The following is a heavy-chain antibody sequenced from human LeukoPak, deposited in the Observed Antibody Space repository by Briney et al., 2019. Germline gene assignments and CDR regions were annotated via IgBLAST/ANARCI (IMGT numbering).Heavy chain of an antibody. Sequence: GGSLRLSCAASGFTFSSYAMRWVRQARGKGLKWVSTINDNGAGTYYADSVKGRSTISRDNTKNSVQMSSLRAEDTAVYYCAREVWGPEYWGQGTLVTVSS. CDR1: GFTFSSYA. J-gene: IGHJ4*02. CDR2: INDNGAGT. D-gene: IGHD1-14*01. CDR3: AREVWGPEY. V-gene: IGHV3-23*01.